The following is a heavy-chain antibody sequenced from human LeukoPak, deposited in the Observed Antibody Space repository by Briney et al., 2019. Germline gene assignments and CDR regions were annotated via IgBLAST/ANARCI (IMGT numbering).Heavy chain of an antibody. CDR3: AKAAYDSSGYRLDY. Sequence: GGSLRLSCAASGFTFSSYGMHWVRQAPGKGLEWVAVISYDGNEKYYADSVKGRFTISRDNSKNTLYLQMNSLRTEDTAVYYCAKAAYDSSGYRLDYWGQGTLVTVSS. CDR1: GFTFSSYG. V-gene: IGHV3-30*18. D-gene: IGHD3-22*01. J-gene: IGHJ4*02. CDR2: ISYDGNEK.